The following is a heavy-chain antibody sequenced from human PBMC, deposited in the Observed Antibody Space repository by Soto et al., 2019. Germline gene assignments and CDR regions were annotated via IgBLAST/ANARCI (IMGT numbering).Heavy chain of an antibody. J-gene: IGHJ4*02. CDR2: ISAYNGNT. CDR3: ARVRSPYYYDSSGYSTNINLVDY. D-gene: IGHD3-22*01. Sequence: ASVNVSCKASCYTFTAYCITWVRQAPGQGLEWMGWISAYNGNTNYAQKLQGRVTMTTDTSTSTAYMELRSLRSDDTAVYYCARVRSPYYYDSSGYSTNINLVDYWGQGTLVTVSS. V-gene: IGHV1-18*01. CDR1: CYTFTAYC.